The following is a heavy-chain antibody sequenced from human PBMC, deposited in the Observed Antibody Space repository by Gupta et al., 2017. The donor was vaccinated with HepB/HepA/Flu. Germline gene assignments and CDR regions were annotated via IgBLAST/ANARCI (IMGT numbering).Heavy chain of an antibody. CDR2: IYYSGST. D-gene: IGHD3-3*01. V-gene: IGHV4-59*01. J-gene: IGHJ3*02. Sequence: QVQLQESGPGLVKPSETLSLTCTVAGGSISSYYWSWIRQPSGNGLEWIGYIYYSGSTNYNPSLKSRVTISVDTSKNQFSLKLSSVTAADTAVYYCARGGRNYDFWSGYYTDDAFDIWGQGTMVTVSS. CDR3: ARGGRNYDFWSGYYTDDAFDI. CDR1: GGSISSYY.